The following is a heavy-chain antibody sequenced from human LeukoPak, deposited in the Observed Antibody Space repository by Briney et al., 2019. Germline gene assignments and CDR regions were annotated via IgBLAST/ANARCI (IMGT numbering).Heavy chain of an antibody. Sequence: GGSLRLSCAASGFTFSNYGMHWVRQAPGKGLEWVAVIWYDGSNKYYADSVKGRFTISRDNSKNTLYLLMNSLRAEDTAVYYCARGSLGAIAVAGTLDYWGQGILVTVSS. D-gene: IGHD6-19*01. CDR2: IWYDGSNK. CDR3: ARGSLGAIAVAGTLDY. CDR1: GFTFSNYG. J-gene: IGHJ4*02. V-gene: IGHV3-33*01.